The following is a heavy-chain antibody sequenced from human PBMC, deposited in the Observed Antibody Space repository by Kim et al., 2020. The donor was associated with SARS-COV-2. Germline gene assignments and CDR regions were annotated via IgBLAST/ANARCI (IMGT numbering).Heavy chain of an antibody. J-gene: IGHJ6*02. V-gene: IGHV5-51*01. D-gene: IGHD1-1*01. Sequence: YSPSFQGQVTISADKSISTAYLQWSSLKASDTAMYYCARRYSLLYGMDVWGQGTTVTVSS. CDR3: ARRYSLLYGMDV.